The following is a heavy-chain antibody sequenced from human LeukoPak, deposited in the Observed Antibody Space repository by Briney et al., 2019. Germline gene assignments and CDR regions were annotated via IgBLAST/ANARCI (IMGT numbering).Heavy chain of an antibody. V-gene: IGHV4-31*03. CDR3: ARSPRSDFWSGYYLDY. CDR1: GGSISSGGYY. D-gene: IGHD3-3*01. CDR2: IYYSGST. J-gene: IGHJ4*02. Sequence: SETLSLTCTVSGGSISSGGYYWSWIRQHPGKGLEWIGYIYYSGSTYYNPSLKSRVTISVDTSKNQSSLKLSSVTAADTAVYYCARSPRSDFWSGYYLDYWGQGTLVTVSS.